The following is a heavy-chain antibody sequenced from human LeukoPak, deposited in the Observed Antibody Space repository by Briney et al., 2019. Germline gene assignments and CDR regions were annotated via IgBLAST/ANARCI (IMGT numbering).Heavy chain of an antibody. Sequence: PGRSLRLSCVASGFTFSSYGMNWVRQAPGKGLEWLAIISYDESNTYYADSVKGRFTISRDNSKNTLYLQMNSLRAEDTAVYYCAKGGGITDYARFDYWGQGTLVTVSS. V-gene: IGHV3-30*18. J-gene: IGHJ4*02. CDR2: ISYDESNT. D-gene: IGHD1-14*01. CDR1: GFTFSSYG. CDR3: AKGGGITDYARFDY.